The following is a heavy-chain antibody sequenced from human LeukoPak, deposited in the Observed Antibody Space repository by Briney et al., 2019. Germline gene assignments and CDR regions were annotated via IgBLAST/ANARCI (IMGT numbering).Heavy chain of an antibody. J-gene: IGHJ4*02. V-gene: IGHV3-23*01. CDR1: GFTFSSYA. D-gene: IGHD5-18*01. Sequence: GGSLRPSCAASGFTFSSYAMNWVRQDPGKGLEWVSRISDSGAATYYADSVKGRFTISRDNSKNTLYLHMNSLRADDTAVYYCAKVDIPMGRLINSWGQGTLVSVSS. CDR2: ISDSGAAT. CDR3: AKVDIPMGRLINS.